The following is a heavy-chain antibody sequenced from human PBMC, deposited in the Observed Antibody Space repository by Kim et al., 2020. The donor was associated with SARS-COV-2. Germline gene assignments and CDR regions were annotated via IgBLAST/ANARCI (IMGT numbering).Heavy chain of an antibody. V-gene: IGHV4-31*03. CDR2: IYYSGST. CDR1: GGSISSGGYY. CDR3: ARAPITMIVVVTAFDY. D-gene: IGHD3-22*01. Sequence: SETLSLTCTVSGGSISSGGYYWNWIRQHPGKGLEWIGYIYYSGSTYYNPSLKSRVTISVDTSKNQFSLKLSSVTAADTAVYYCARAPITMIVVVTAFDYWGQGTLVTVSS. J-gene: IGHJ4*02.